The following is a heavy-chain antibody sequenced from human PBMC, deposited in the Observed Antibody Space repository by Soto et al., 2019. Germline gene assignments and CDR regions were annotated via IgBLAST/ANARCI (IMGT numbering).Heavy chain of an antibody. D-gene: IGHD4-17*01. CDR1: GYTFTSYY. CDR2: INPSGGST. V-gene: IGHV1-46*01. Sequence: GASVKVSCKASGYTFTSYYMHWVRQAPGQGLEWMGIINPSGGSTSYAQKSQSRVTMTRDTSTSTVYMELSSLKASDTAMYYCGRHPYGDYDVMDVWGQGTTVTVSS. J-gene: IGHJ6*02. CDR3: GRHPYGDYDVMDV.